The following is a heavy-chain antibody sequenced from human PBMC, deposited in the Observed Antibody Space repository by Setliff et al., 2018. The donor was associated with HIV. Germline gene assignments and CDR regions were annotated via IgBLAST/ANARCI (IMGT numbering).Heavy chain of an antibody. CDR1: GGSFNDYY. Sequence: SETLSLTCAVYGGSFNDYYWTWIRQPPGKGLEWIGEIDHSGNIKYHASLKSRVTISKDTAKNQISLKLRSVTAADTAVYYCARGLNYYGSGSYLPLGYWGQGTLVTVSS. D-gene: IGHD3-10*01. CDR2: IDHSGNI. J-gene: IGHJ4*02. V-gene: IGHV4-34*01. CDR3: ARGLNYYGSGSYLPLGY.